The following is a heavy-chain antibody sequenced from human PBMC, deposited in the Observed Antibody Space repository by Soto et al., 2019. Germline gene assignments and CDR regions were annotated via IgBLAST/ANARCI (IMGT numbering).Heavy chain of an antibody. D-gene: IGHD4-17*01. CDR1: GFMFGSYW. Sequence: PGGSLRLSCTASGFMFGSYWMTWVRHVPGKGLQWVANIKRDGSEKYYVDFVKGRFTISRDKADNSVFLDMNNLRVDDTATYYCARVRATDYEIDYWGQGALVTVSS. CDR2: IKRDGSEK. CDR3: ARVRATDYEIDY. V-gene: IGHV3-7*03. J-gene: IGHJ4*02.